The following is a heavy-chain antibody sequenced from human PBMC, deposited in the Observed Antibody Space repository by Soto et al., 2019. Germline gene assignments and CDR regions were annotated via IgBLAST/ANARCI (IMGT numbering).Heavy chain of an antibody. CDR2: MNPNSGNT. CDR1: GDPFSGYS. D-gene: IGHD3-3*01. Sequence: GASVKVSCKASGDPFSGYSISWVRQATGQGLEWMGWMNPNSGNTGYAQKFQGRVTMTKDTSTSTVYMELNSLTSEETAVYDCARDQSWPDLFWWSAPWGKGTLVTVSP. J-gene: IGHJ5*02. CDR3: ARDQSWPDLFWWSAP. V-gene: IGHV1-8*02.